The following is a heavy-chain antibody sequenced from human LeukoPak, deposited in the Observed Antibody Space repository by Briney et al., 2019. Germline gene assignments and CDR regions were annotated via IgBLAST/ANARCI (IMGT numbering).Heavy chain of an antibody. Sequence: ASVKVSCKASGYTFTSYAMHWVRQAPGQRLEWMGWINAGNGNTKYSQKFQGRVTITRDTSASTAYTELSSLRSEDTAVYYCARPPNYYDFWSGYYNYWGQGTLVTVSS. CDR3: ARPPNYYDFWSGYYNY. J-gene: IGHJ4*02. D-gene: IGHD3-3*01. CDR1: GYTFTSYA. CDR2: INAGNGNT. V-gene: IGHV1-3*01.